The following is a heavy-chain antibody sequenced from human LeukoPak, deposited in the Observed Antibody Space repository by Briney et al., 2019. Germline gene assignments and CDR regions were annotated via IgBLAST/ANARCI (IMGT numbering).Heavy chain of an antibody. CDR3: ARGSFDP. CDR2: INHSGST. CDR1: GGSFSGYY. Sequence: SETLSLTCAVYGGSFSGYYWSWIRQPPGKGLEWIGEINHSGSTNYNPSLKSRVTISVDTSKNQFSLKLSSVTAADPAVYYCARGSFDPWGQGTLVTVSS. J-gene: IGHJ5*02. V-gene: IGHV4-34*01.